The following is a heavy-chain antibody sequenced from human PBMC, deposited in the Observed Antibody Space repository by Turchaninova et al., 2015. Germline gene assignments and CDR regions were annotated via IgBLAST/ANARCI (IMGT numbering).Heavy chain of an antibody. CDR2: IYWDDDK. D-gene: IGHD3-10*01. CDR1: GFSLSTSGVG. CDR3: AHYGSGSYDY. V-gene: IGHV2-5*02. Sequence: QITLKESGPTLVKPTQTPTLTCTFSGFSLSTSGVGVGWILQPQGKALEWLALIYWDDDKRSSPSLKSRLTITKDTSKTQVVLTMTNMDPTDTATYYCAHYGSGSYDYWGQGTLVTVSS. J-gene: IGHJ4*02.